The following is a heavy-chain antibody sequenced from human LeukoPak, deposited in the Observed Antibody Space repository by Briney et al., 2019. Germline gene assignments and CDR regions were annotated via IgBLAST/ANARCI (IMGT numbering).Heavy chain of an antibody. Sequence: GASVKVSCKASGYTFTSYVINWVRQATGQGLEWMGWMNPNSGNTGYAQKFQGRVTMTRNTSISTAYIELSSLRSEDTAVYYCATSGYYGSGSYYRAGGDYWGQGTLVTVSS. CDR1: GYTFTSYV. J-gene: IGHJ4*02. V-gene: IGHV1-8*01. D-gene: IGHD3-10*01. CDR3: ATSGYYGSGSYYRAGGDY. CDR2: MNPNSGNT.